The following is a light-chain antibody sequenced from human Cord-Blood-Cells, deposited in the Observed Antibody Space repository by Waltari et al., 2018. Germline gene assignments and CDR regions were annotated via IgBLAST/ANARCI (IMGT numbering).Light chain of an antibody. CDR3: CSYAGSYTWV. V-gene: IGLV2-11*01. J-gene: IGLJ1*01. CDR1: SSDVGGYNY. Sequence: QSALTQPRSVSGSPGQSVTISCTGTSSDVGGYNYVSWYQQHPGKAPKLMIYDVSKRPYGVPDRFSGSKSGNTASLTISGLQAEDEADYYCCSYAGSYTWVFGTGTKVTVL. CDR2: DVS.